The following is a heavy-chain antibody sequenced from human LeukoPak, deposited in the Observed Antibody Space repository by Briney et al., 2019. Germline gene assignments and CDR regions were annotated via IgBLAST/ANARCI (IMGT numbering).Heavy chain of an antibody. Sequence: ASVKVSCKASGYTFTSYDINWVQQATGQGLEWMGWMNPNSGNTGYAQKFQGRVTMTRNTSISTAYMELSSLRSEDTAAYYCARVRHGSGSYYFDYWGQGTLVTVSS. V-gene: IGHV1-8*01. CDR1: GYTFTSYD. CDR3: ARVRHGSGSYYFDY. D-gene: IGHD3-10*01. CDR2: MNPNSGNT. J-gene: IGHJ4*02.